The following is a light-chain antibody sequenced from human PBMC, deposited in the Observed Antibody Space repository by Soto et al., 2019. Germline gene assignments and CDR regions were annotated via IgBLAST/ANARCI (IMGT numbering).Light chain of an antibody. Sequence: EIVMTQSPATLSVSPGERATLSCRASQSVSSHLAWCQQKPGQAPRLLIYGASTRATGVPARFSASGSGTEFHLTINRLESGKVAGCYCQQYNNWPLTFGGGTKVEIK. CDR1: QSVSSH. CDR2: GAS. J-gene: IGKJ4*01. V-gene: IGKV3-15*01. CDR3: QQYNNWPLT.